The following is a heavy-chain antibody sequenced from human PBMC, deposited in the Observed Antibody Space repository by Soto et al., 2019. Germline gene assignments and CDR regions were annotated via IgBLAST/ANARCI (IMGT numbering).Heavy chain of an antibody. Sequence: QVQLVQSGAEVKKPGSPVKVSCKASGGTFSSYAISWVRQAHGQGLEWMGGIIPIFGTANYAQTFQGRVTITADESTSTAYMAVSSLRSEATALYYFARAGIAVADERGNYGMDYWGQGTTVTVSS. CDR1: GGTFSSYA. D-gene: IGHD6-19*01. J-gene: IGHJ6*02. CDR2: IIPIFGTA. CDR3: ARAGIAVADERGNYGMDY. V-gene: IGHV1-69*01.